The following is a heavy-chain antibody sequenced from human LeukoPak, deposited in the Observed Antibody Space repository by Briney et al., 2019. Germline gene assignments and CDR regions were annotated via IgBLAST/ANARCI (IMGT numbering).Heavy chain of an antibody. V-gene: IGHV3-53*01. CDR3: ATPAVAGTN. D-gene: IGHD6-19*01. CDR1: GISVGSNY. J-gene: IGHJ4*02. CDR2: LYSGGGT. Sequence: GGSLRLSCAVSGISVGSNYMTWVRQAPGKGLEWVSVLYSGGGTYYADSVRGRFTISRDITKKSFYLQMNTLRAEDTAVYYCATPAVAGTNWGQGTLVTVSS.